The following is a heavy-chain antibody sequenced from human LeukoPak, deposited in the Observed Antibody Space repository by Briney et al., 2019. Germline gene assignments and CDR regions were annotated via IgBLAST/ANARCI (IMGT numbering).Heavy chain of an antibody. CDR2: INHSGST. CDR1: GGSFSGYY. V-gene: IGHV4-34*01. J-gene: IGHJ4*02. Sequence: PSETLSLTCAVYGGSFSGYYWSWIRQPPGKGLEWIGEINHSGSTNYNPSLKSRVTISVDTSKNQFSLKLSSVTAADTAVYYCARGESSSSMSFDYWGQGTLVTVSS. CDR3: ARGESSSSMSFDY. D-gene: IGHD6-6*01.